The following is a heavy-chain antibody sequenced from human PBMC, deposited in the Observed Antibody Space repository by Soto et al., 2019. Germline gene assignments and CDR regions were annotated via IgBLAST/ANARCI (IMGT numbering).Heavy chain of an antibody. Sequence: ETLSLSCTVSGGSISSSNWWSWVRQAPGKGLEWIGEIYHSGSTNYNPSLKSRVTISVDKSKNQFSLKLSSVTAADTAVYYSATPIFGVVMSWCNDAFDIWGQGTTVTVSS. V-gene: IGHV4-4*02. J-gene: IGHJ3*02. CDR2: IYHSGST. CDR3: ATPIFGVVMSWCNDAFDI. D-gene: IGHD3-3*01. CDR1: GGSISSSNW.